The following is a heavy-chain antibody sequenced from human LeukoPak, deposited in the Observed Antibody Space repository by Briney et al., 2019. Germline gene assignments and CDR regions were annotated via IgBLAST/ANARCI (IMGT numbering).Heavy chain of an antibody. CDR1: GFSLGTSGVG. Sequence: SGPTLVKPTQTLALTCTFSGFSLGTSGVGVGWIHQPPGKALEWLALIYWDDDKRYSPSLKSRLSITKDTSKNQVVLTMTNVDPVHTATYYCALTKYTSTTPGWFDPWGQGTLVTVSS. D-gene: IGHD6-19*01. CDR2: IYWDDDK. CDR3: ALTKYTSTTPGWFDP. V-gene: IGHV2-5*02. J-gene: IGHJ5*02.